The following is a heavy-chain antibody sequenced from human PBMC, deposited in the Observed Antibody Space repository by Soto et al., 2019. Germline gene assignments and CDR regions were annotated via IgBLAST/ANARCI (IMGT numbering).Heavy chain of an antibody. CDR3: ARDSSGYGAEYFQH. D-gene: IGHD3-22*01. Sequence: QVQLVQSGAEVKKPGSSVKVSCKASGGTFSSYAISWVRQAPGQGLEWMGGIIPIFGTANYAQKFQGRVTITADESTSTAYRELSSLRSEDTAVYYCARDSSGYGAEYFQHWGQGTLVTVSS. CDR1: GGTFSSYA. J-gene: IGHJ1*01. CDR2: IIPIFGTA. V-gene: IGHV1-69*01.